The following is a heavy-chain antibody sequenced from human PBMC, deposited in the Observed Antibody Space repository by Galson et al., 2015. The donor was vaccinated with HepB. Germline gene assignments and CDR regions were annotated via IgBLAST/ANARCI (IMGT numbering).Heavy chain of an antibody. CDR1: GFTFSSYA. V-gene: IGHV3-30-3*01. CDR3: ARDRISAVAGTGNYYFDY. D-gene: IGHD6-19*01. CDR2: ISYDGSNK. Sequence: SLRLSCAASGFTFSSYAMHWVRQAPGKGLEWVAVISYDGSNKYYADSVKGRFTISRDNSKNTLYLQMNSLRAEDTAVYYCARDRISAVAGTGNYYFDYWGQGTLVTVSS. J-gene: IGHJ4*02.